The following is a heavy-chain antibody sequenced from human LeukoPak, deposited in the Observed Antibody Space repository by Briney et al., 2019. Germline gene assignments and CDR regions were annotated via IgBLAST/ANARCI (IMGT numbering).Heavy chain of an antibody. Sequence: GASVTVSCKASGYTFTSYGISWVRQAPGQGREWIGWIVVGSGNTNYAQKFQERVTITRDMSTSTAYMELSSLRSEDTAVYYCAADTRFGVVFPGGYWGQGTLVTVSS. D-gene: IGHD3-3*01. CDR1: GYTFTSYG. CDR2: IVVGSGNT. V-gene: IGHV1-58*02. J-gene: IGHJ4*02. CDR3: AADTRFGVVFPGGY.